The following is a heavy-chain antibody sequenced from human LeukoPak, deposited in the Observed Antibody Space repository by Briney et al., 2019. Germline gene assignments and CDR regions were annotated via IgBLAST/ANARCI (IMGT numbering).Heavy chain of an antibody. CDR1: GYSFTSYR. CDR2: IYPGDSDT. J-gene: IGHJ3*02. Sequence: GESLKISCKGSGYSFTSYRIGWVRQMPGKGLEWMGIIYPGDSDTRYSPSFQGQVTISADKSISTAYLQWSSLKASDTAMYYCARKYYYDSSGWVAFDIWGQGTMVTVSS. D-gene: IGHD3-22*01. V-gene: IGHV5-51*01. CDR3: ARKYYYDSSGWVAFDI.